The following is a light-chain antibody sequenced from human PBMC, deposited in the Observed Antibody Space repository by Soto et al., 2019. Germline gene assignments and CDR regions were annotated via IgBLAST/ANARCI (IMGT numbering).Light chain of an antibody. CDR2: DAS. Sequence: EIVLTQSPATLSLSPGERATLSCRASQSVSSSLAWFQQKPGQAPRLLIYDASNRATGIPARFSGSGSGTDLNLTISSLEPEDFEVYYCQQRRNWPKTFGQGTKIETK. CDR1: QSVSSS. CDR3: QQRRNWPKT. J-gene: IGKJ1*01. V-gene: IGKV3-11*01.